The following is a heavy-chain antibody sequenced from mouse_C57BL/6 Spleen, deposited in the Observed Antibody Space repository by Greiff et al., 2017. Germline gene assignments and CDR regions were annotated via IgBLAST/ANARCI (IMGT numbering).Heavy chain of an antibody. CDR2: YNPNYGTT. CDR1: GYSFTDYN. Sequence: VQLKQSGPELVKPGASVKISCKASGYSFTDYNMNWVKQSNGKSLEWIGVYNPNYGTTSYNQKFKGKATLTVDQSSSTAYMQLNSLTSEDSAVYYCAREGLEGEAWFAYWGQGTLVTVSA. D-gene: IGHD3-2*02. CDR3: AREGLEGEAWFAY. J-gene: IGHJ3*01. V-gene: IGHV1-39*01.